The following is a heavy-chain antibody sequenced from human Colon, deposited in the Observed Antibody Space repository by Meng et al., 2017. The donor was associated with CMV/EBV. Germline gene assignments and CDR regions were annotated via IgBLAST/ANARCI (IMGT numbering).Heavy chain of an antibody. CDR2: INWNSGRI. V-gene: IGHV3-9*01. D-gene: IGHD6-13*01. Sequence: SLRLSCVASGFTFDDYAMHWVRQAPGKGLEWVSGINWNSGRIGYADSVKGRFTISRDNAKKSLYLQMNILRADDTALYYCARVPGYSSSPGYYNGMDVWGQGTTVTVSS. J-gene: IGHJ6*02. CDR3: ARVPGYSSSPGYYNGMDV. CDR1: GFTFDDYA.